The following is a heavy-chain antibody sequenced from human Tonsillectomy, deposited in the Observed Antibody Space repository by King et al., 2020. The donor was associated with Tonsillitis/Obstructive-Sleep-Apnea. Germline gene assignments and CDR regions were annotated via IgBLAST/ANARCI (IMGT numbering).Heavy chain of an antibody. Sequence: QLQESGPGLVKPSETLSLTCTVSGGSISSSSYYWGWIRQPPGKGLEWIGSIYYSGSTYYNPSLKSRVTISVDTSKNQFSLKLSSVTAADTAVYYCARQYGPLWVGGEFDYWGQGTLVTVSS. J-gene: IGHJ4*02. CDR2: IYYSGST. D-gene: IGHD1-26*01. CDR3: ARQYGPLWVGGEFDY. CDR1: GGSISSSSYY. V-gene: IGHV4-39*01.